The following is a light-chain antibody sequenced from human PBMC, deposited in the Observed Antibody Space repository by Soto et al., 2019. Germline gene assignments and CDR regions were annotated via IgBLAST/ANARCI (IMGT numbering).Light chain of an antibody. CDR1: QSVSSS. V-gene: IGKV3-15*01. CDR2: GAS. J-gene: IGKJ4*01. Sequence: ERVMAKSPATLSVSAGERATLSCMASQSVSSSLAWYQQKPGQAPRLLIYGASTRATGIPARFSGSGSGTEFTLTISSLQSEDFALYYCQQYTTRLPLTFAGGTKVDIK. CDR3: QQYTTRLPLT.